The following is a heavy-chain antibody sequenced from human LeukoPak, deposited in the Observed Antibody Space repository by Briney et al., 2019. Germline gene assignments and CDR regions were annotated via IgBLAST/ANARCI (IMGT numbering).Heavy chain of an antibody. CDR1: GGSISSGGYY. V-gene: IGHV4-31*03. CDR3: ARDSRITVTSAPLDP. D-gene: IGHD4-17*01. J-gene: IGHJ5*02. CDR2: IYYSGST. Sequence: SETLSLTCTVSGGSISSGGYYLSWIRQHPGKGLEWIEYIYYSGSTYYNPSLKSRVTISVDTSKNQFSLKLSSVTAADTAVYYCARDSRITVTSAPLDPWGQGTLVTVSS.